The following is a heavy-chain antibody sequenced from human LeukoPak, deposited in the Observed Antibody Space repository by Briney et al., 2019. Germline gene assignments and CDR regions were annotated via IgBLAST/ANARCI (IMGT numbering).Heavy chain of an antibody. V-gene: IGHV3-21*01. CDR3: ARDGDYYGSGSYYFNAFDI. J-gene: IGHJ3*02. CDR2: ISSSSSYI. CDR1: GFTFSSYA. Sequence: PGGSLRLSCAASGFTFSSYAMNWVRQAPGKGLEWVSSISSSSSYIYYADSVKGRFTISRDNAKNSLYLQMNSLRAEDTAVYYCARDGDYYGSGSYYFNAFDIWGQGTMVTVSS. D-gene: IGHD3-10*01.